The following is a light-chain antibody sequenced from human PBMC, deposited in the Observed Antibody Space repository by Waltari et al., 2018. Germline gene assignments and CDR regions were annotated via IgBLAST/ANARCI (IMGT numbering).Light chain of an antibody. CDR3: NSRDNSGNHVV. V-gene: IGLV3-19*01. CDR1: RLSSYY. CDR2: GRN. Sequence: SSELTQDPAVSVALGQTVRITCHGNRLSSYYSTWYQQKPGQAPVIVMWGRNNRPSGIPDRFSGSSSGNTASLTITGAQAEDEADYYCNSRDNSGNHVVFGGGTKLTVL. J-gene: IGLJ3*02.